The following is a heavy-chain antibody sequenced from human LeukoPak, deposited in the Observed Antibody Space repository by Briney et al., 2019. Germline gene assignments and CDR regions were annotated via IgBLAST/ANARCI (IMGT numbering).Heavy chain of an antibody. CDR2: ISYDGSNK. V-gene: IGHV3-30-3*01. CDR3: ARGDWVYGSGSYSPDY. D-gene: IGHD3-10*01. J-gene: IGHJ4*02. Sequence: GGSLRLSCAASGFTFSSYAMHWVRQAPGKGLEWVAVISYDGSNKYYADSVKGRFTISRDNSKNTLYLQMNSLRAEDTAVYYCARGDWVYGSGSYSPDYWGQGTLVTVSS. CDR1: GFTFSSYA.